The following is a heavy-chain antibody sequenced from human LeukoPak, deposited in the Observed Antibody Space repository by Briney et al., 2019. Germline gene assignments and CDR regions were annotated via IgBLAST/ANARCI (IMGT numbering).Heavy chain of an antibody. J-gene: IGHJ4*02. CDR2: INPNSGRT. CDR3: ARGRSGLAAAGTYDY. D-gene: IGHD6-25*01. CDR1: GYTFTSSD. V-gene: IGHV1-8*01. Sequence: ASVKVSCKASGYTFTSSDINWVRQAAGQGLEWMGWINPNSGRTGYAQKFQGRVTMTENTPISTAYMELSSLRFDDTAVYYCARGRSGLAAAGTYDYWGQGTLITVSS.